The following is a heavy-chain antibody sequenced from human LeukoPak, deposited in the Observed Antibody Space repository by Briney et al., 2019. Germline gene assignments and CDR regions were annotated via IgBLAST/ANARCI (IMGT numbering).Heavy chain of an antibody. Sequence: PSETLSLTCTVSGGSINGYYWSWIRQSPGKGLESLGYIYYTGSTNYNPSLKSRVTMSVDTSRNQFFLRLSSVTAADTAVYFCSRGVHNWFDPWGQGTLVTVSS. D-gene: IGHD2-8*01. CDR3: SRGVHNWFDP. CDR2: IYYTGST. V-gene: IGHV4-59*01. CDR1: GGSINGYY. J-gene: IGHJ5*02.